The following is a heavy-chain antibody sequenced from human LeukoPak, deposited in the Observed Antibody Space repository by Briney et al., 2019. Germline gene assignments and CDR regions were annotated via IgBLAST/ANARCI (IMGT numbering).Heavy chain of an antibody. CDR3: AREISNGYYDSSGHSLGLAFDI. CDR1: GYTFGSYY. J-gene: IGHJ3*02. D-gene: IGHD3-22*01. CDR2: INPGRGNT. Sequence: GASVKVSCKTSGYTFGSYYMHWVRQAPGQGLEWMGMINPGRGNTNYAETFQGRVTMTRDTSTRSVYMEVSSLRSEDTAVYYCAREISNGYYDSSGHSLGLAFDIWGQGTMVTVSS. V-gene: IGHV1-46*01.